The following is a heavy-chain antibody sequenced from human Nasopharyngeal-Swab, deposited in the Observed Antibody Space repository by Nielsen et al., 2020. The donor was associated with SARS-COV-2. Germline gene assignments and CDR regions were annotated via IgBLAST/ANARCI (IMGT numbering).Heavy chain of an antibody. D-gene: IGHD5-24*01. CDR3: AKGLPGYKGFDY. CDR1: GFKFDENT. J-gene: IGHJ4*02. V-gene: IGHV3-43*01. Sequence: GESLKISCAASGFKFDENTMHWVRHTPEKGLQWVSFTRGDDGTYYADSVKGRFTISRDNTKNSVYLQMNSLRTEDSALYYCAKGLPGYKGFDYWGQGTLVTVSS. CDR2: TRGDDGT.